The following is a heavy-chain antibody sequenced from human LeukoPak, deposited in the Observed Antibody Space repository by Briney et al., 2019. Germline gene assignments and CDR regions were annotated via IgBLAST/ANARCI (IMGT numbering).Heavy chain of an antibody. V-gene: IGHV4-4*02. J-gene: IGHJ4*02. CDR3: ARASYSYDINGWVPFDY. CDR2: IYHSGSI. Sequence: SGTLSLTCAVSGGSISSSNWWSWVRQSPGKGLELIGEIYHSGSINYNPSLKSRVTISGDTSKNQFSLRLSSVTAADTAVYYCARASYSYDINGWVPFDYWGQGTLVTVSS. CDR1: GGSISSSNW. D-gene: IGHD3-22*01.